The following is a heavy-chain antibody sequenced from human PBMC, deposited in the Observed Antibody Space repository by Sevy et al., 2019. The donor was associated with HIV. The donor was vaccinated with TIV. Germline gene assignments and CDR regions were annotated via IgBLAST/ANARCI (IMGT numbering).Heavy chain of an antibody. CDR2: IYHSGYS. CDR1: GYSIXXDYY. V-gene: IGHV4-38-2*01. J-gene: IGHJ1*01. CDR3: XXXXXXXXAXXXXXXX. Sequence: SETLSLTCAVSGYSIXXDYYWGWIRQPPGKGLEWIGSIYHSGYSYYNPSLKSRVTISVDTSKNQFSLKLSSVIAADXXVFYCXXXXXXXXAXXXXXXXWGXXXLVTVSS.